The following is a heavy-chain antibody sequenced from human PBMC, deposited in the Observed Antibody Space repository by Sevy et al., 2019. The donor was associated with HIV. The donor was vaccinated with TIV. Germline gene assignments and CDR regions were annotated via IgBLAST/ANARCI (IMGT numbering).Heavy chain of an antibody. J-gene: IGHJ6*03. CDR2: INHSGST. CDR3: ARGRRSYPSYYMDV. V-gene: IGHV4-34*01. Sequence: SETLSLTCAVYGGSFSGYYWSWIRQPPGKGLEWIGEINHSGSTNYNPSLKSRVTITVETSKNQFSLKLSSGTAADTAVYYCARGRRSYPSYYMDVWGKGTTVTVSS. CDR1: GGSFSGYY. D-gene: IGHD1-26*01.